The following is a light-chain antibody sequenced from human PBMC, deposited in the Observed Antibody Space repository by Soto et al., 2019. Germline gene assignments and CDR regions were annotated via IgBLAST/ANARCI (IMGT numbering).Light chain of an antibody. V-gene: IGKV1-5*03. CDR1: QSISTW. J-gene: IGKJ2*01. CDR2: QAS. Sequence: DVQMTQSPSTLSASVGDRVTITCRASQSISTWLAWYQQKPGKAPNLLVYQASSLESGVPSRFRGSGSVTEFTLTISSLQPDDFATYYCQQYNTYPYTFGQGTKLEIK. CDR3: QQYNTYPYT.